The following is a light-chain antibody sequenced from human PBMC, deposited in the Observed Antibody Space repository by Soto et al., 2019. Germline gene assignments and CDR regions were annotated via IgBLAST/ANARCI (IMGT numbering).Light chain of an antibody. J-gene: IGKJ5*01. CDR1: QSISSN. V-gene: IGKV3D-15*01. CDR3: QQYNNWPAIT. Sequence: EIVMTQSPPTLSVSPGERAALSCRASQSISSNLAWYQKKPGQAPRLLIYGASTRATGIPARFSGSRSGTEFTLTISSLQSEDFAVYYCQQYNNWPAITFGQGTRLEIK. CDR2: GAS.